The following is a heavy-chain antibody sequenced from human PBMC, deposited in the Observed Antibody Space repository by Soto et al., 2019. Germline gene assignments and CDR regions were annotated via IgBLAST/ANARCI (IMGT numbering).Heavy chain of an antibody. J-gene: IGHJ4*02. D-gene: IGHD6-6*01. Sequence: QVQLVESGGGVAQPGRSLRLSCAVSGFTFSDYGMHWVRQAPGKGLEWVAVVSYDGSYKYYADSVKGRFTVSRDLSGKTLCLQMNSLRLEDTAVYFCAKELYPRTVLDSSSPWGDYWVQGQLVAVSS. CDR2: VSYDGSYK. CDR1: GFTFSDYG. V-gene: IGHV3-30*18. CDR3: AKELYPRTVLDSSSPWGDY.